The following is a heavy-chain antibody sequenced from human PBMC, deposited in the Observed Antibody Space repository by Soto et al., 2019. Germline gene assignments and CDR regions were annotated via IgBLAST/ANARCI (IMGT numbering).Heavy chain of an antibody. J-gene: IGHJ4*02. V-gene: IGHV3-7*03. Sequence: EVQLVESGGGLVHPGGSLGLSCAASGFTFSNYWMSWVRQAPGKGLEWVATINNEGSEKYYVDSVKGRFTISRDNAKSSVYLQMNSLRAEDTAVYYCARIPDYDFWSGSGSGYYFDYWGQGTLVTVSS. D-gene: IGHD3-3*01. CDR1: GFTFSNYW. CDR2: INNEGSEK. CDR3: ARIPDYDFWSGSGSGYYFDY.